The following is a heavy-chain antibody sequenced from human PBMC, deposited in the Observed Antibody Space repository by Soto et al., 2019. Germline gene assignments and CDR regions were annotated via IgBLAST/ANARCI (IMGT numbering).Heavy chain of an antibody. CDR3: AREGGSYDSGGYLIRGAFDI. D-gene: IGHD3-22*01. CDR1: GDSISRIDYY. Sequence: SDTLSLTCSVSGDSISRIDYYWTWIRQHPEKGLEWIGNIYFRWNTYYSPSLESRLTISVDTSKNQFSLKLASVTAADTAVYYCAREGGSYDSGGYLIRGAFDIWGQGTMVTVSS. CDR2: IYFRWNT. V-gene: IGHV4-31*03. J-gene: IGHJ3*02.